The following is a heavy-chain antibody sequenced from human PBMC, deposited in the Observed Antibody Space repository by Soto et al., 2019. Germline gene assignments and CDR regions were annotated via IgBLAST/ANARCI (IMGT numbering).Heavy chain of an antibody. V-gene: IGHV3-23*01. CDR2: ISGSGDKT. D-gene: IGHD2-8*01. CDR1: GFTFKYYA. CDR3: ARESKWYGGQYFQD. J-gene: IGHJ1*01. Sequence: EVQLLQSGGGLAQPGTSLRLSCAASGFTFKYYAMTWVRQAPGKGLEWVSTISGSGDKTDYADSVKGRFRVSRDNSKATLYLHMDSLRADDTALYYCARESKWYGGQYFQDWGQGTLVTVSS.